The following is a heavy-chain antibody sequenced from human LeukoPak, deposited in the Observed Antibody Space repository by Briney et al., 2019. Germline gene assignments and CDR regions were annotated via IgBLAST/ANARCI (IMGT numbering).Heavy chain of an antibody. V-gene: IGHV4-39*07. CDR2: IYHSGST. Sequence: SETLSLTCTVSGGSISRSGYYWGWIRQPPGKGLEWIGYIYHSGSTYYNPSLKSRVTISVDRSKNQFSLKLSSVTAADTAVYYCARGPMIVVLGAFDIWGQGTMVTVSS. CDR1: GGSISRSGYY. J-gene: IGHJ3*02. D-gene: IGHD3-22*01. CDR3: ARGPMIVVLGAFDI.